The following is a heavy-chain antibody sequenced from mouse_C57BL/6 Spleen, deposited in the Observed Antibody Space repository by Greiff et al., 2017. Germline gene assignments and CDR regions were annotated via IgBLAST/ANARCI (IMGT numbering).Heavy chain of an antibody. V-gene: IGHV1-82*01. CDR2: IYPGDGDT. Sequence: VQLQQSGPELVKPGASVKISCKASGYAFSSSWMNWVKQRPGKGLEWIGRIYPGDGDTNYNGKFKGKATLTADKSSSTAYMQLSSLTSEDSAVYFCARRLGNYNAMDYWGQGTSVTVSS. CDR1: GYAFSSSW. CDR3: ARRLGNYNAMDY. D-gene: IGHD2-1*01. J-gene: IGHJ4*01.